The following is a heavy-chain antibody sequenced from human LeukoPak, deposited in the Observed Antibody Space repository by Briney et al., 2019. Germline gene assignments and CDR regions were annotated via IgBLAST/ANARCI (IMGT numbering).Heavy chain of an antibody. CDR3: TRYDSSRFDP. CDR2: IAYDGSRK. Sequence: GRSLRLSCAASGFTFSGYGMHWGRQAPGKGLEWVTGIAYDGSRKHYADSVRGRFTISRDNSRNTMDLQMNSLRVEDTAVYHCTRYDSSRFDPWGQGTLVIVSS. V-gene: IGHV3-30*03. D-gene: IGHD3-3*01. CDR1: GFTFSGYG. J-gene: IGHJ5*02.